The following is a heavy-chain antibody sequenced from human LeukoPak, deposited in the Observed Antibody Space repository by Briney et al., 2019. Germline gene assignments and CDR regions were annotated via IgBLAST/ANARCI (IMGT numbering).Heavy chain of an antibody. V-gene: IGHV3-7*01. Sequence: GGSLRLSCAASGFTFSSYVMSWVRQAPGKGLEWVANIKQDGSEKYYVDSVKGRFTISRDNAKNSLYLQLNSLRAEDTAVYFCAREIVVRGSIINYYYFMDVWGKGTTVTVSS. CDR3: AREIVVRGSIINYYYFMDV. CDR1: GFTFSSYV. CDR2: IKQDGSEK. J-gene: IGHJ6*03. D-gene: IGHD3-10*01.